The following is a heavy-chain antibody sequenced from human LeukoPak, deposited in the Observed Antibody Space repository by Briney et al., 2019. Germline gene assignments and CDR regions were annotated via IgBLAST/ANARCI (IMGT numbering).Heavy chain of an antibody. V-gene: IGHV3-21*01. Sequence: GGSLRLSCAASGFTFSSYSMNWVRQAPGKGLEWVSSISSSSSYIYYADSVKGRFTIPRDNAKNSLYLQMNSLRAEDTAVYYCARDLLSYDSSGYHGGFDYWGQGTLVTVSS. D-gene: IGHD3-22*01. J-gene: IGHJ4*02. CDR1: GFTFSSYS. CDR2: ISSSSSYI. CDR3: ARDLLSYDSSGYHGGFDY.